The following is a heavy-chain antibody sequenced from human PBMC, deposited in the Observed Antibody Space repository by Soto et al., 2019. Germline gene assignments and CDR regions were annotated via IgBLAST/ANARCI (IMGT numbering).Heavy chain of an antibody. CDR1: GFTFSGSA. V-gene: IGHV3-73*01. Sequence: GGSLRLSCAASGFTFSGSAMHWVRQASGKGLEWVGRIRSKANSYATAYAASVKGRFTISRDDSKNTAYLQMNSLKTEDTAVYYCTRRMAHSGSEYYYCGMDVWGQGTTVTVSS. CDR3: TRRMAHSGSEYYYCGMDV. J-gene: IGHJ6*02. CDR2: IRSKANSYAT. D-gene: IGHD6-25*01.